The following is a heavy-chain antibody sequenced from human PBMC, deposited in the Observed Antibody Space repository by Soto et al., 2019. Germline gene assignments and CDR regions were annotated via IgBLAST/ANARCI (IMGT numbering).Heavy chain of an antibody. D-gene: IGHD1-7*01. V-gene: IGHV3-33*01. CDR1: GFIFSNFG. CDR3: AREELPIYYYGMDV. Sequence: GGSLRLSCAASGFIFSNFGMHWVRQAPGKGLEWVAVIWYDGSNEYYADSVKGRFTISKDNSKNMLYLQMSSLRSDDTAVYYCAREELPIYYYGMDVWGQGITVTVSS. J-gene: IGHJ6*02. CDR2: IWYDGSNE.